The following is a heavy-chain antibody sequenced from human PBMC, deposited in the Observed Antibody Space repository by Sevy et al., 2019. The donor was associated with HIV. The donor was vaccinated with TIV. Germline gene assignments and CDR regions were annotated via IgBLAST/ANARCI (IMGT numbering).Heavy chain of an antibody. CDR1: GFTFDDYT. D-gene: IGHD3-10*01. CDR2: ISWNSGSI. J-gene: IGHJ4*02. CDR3: AKDISGEGEGSYYFDY. Sequence: GGSLRLSCATSGFTFDDYTMHWVRQAPGKGLEWVSGISWNSGSIGYADSVKGRFTISRDNAKNSLYLQMNSVRAEDTALYYCAKDISGEGEGSYYFDYWGQGTQVTVSS. V-gene: IGHV3-9*01.